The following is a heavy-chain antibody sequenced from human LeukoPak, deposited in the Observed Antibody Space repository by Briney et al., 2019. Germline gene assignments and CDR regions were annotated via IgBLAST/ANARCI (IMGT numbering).Heavy chain of an antibody. J-gene: IGHJ3*02. V-gene: IGHV3-53*01. CDR3: ARGTDAFDI. Sequence: GGSLRLSCAASGFTVSSNYMSWVRQAPGKGLEWVSVIYSGGSTYYADSVKGRFTISRENAKNSLYLQMNSLRAGDTAVYYCARGTDAFDIWGQGTMVTVSS. CDR1: GFTVSSNY. CDR2: IYSGGST.